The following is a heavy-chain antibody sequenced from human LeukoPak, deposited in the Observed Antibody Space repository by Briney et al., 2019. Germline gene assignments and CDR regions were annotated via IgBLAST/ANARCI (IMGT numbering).Heavy chain of an antibody. CDR2: IYYSGST. J-gene: IGHJ4*02. V-gene: IGHV4-30-4*08. Sequence: SETLSLTCNVSGGSISSGDYYWSWIRQPPGKGLEWIGYIYYSGSTYYNPSLKSRVTISVDTSKNQFSLKLSSVTAADTAAYYCARILVVPAPYFDYWGQGTLVTVSS. D-gene: IGHD2-2*01. CDR3: ARILVVPAPYFDY. CDR1: GGSISSGDYY.